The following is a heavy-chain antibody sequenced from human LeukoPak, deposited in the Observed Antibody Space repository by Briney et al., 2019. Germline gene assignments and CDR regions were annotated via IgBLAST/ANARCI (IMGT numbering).Heavy chain of an antibody. Sequence: SETLSLTCAVYGGSFSGYYWSWIRLPPGKGLEWIGEINHSGSTNYNPSLKSRVTISVDTSKNQFSLKLSSVTAADTAVYYCARGNYVRRYCSSTSCYRGSGAFDIWGQGTMVTVSS. CDR2: INHSGST. CDR1: GGSFSGYY. D-gene: IGHD2-2*02. CDR3: ARGNYVRRYCSSTSCYRGSGAFDI. J-gene: IGHJ3*02. V-gene: IGHV4-34*01.